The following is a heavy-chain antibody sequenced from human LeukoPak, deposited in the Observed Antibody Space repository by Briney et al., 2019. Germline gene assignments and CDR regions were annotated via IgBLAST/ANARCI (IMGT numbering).Heavy chain of an antibody. J-gene: IGHJ4*02. CDR3: AKDRARAYYYDSSGYAFDY. Sequence: PGGSLRLSCAASGFSFSSYEMNWVRQAPGKGLEWVSYISSSGSTIYYADSVKGRFTISRDNSKNTLYLQMNSLRAEDTAVYYCAKDRARAYYYDSSGYAFDYWGQGTLVTVSS. D-gene: IGHD3-22*01. CDR1: GFSFSSYE. V-gene: IGHV3-48*03. CDR2: ISSSGSTI.